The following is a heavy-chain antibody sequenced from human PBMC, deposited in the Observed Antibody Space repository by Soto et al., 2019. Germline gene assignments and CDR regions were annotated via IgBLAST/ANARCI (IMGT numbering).Heavy chain of an antibody. CDR1: GYTFTSYG. V-gene: IGHV1-18*01. D-gene: IGHD2-2*01. CDR3: ARAVVPAAKGNWFDP. Sequence: ASVKVSCKASGYTFTSYGISWVRQAPGQGLEWMGWISAYNGNTNYAQKLQGRVTMTTDTSTSTAYMELRSLRSDDTAVYYCARAVVPAAKGNWFDPWGQGTLVTVSS. CDR2: ISAYNGNT. J-gene: IGHJ5*02.